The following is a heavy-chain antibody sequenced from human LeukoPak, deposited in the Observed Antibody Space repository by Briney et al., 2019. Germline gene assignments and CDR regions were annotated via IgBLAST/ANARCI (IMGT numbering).Heavy chain of an antibody. CDR2: ISSSSSYI. CDR3: ARAYRAIAATGY. J-gene: IGHJ4*02. V-gene: IGHV3-21*01. Sequence: PGGSLRLSCAASGFTFSSYSMNWVRQAPGKGLEWVSSISSSSSYIYYADSVKGRFTISRDNAKNSLYLQMNSLRAEDTAVYYCARAYRAIAATGYWGQGTLVTVSS. CDR1: GFTFSSYS. D-gene: IGHD6-13*01.